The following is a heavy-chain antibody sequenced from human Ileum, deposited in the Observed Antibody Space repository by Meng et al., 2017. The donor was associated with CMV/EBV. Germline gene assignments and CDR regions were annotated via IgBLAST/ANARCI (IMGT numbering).Heavy chain of an antibody. CDR1: GFTFSSYS. V-gene: IGHV3-21*01. D-gene: IGHD3-3*01. J-gene: IGHJ4*02. CDR2: ISSSSSYI. CDR3: ARPGTMYYDFWSGYYNGWHY. Sequence: AGTLTLSCAASGFTFSSYSMNWVRQAPGKGLEWVSSISSSSSYIYYADSVKGRFTISRDNAKNSLSLQMNSLRAEDTAVYYCARPGTMYYDFWSGYYNGWHYWGQGTLVTVSS.